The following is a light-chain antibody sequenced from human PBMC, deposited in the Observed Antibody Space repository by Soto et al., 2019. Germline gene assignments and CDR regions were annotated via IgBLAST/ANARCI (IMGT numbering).Light chain of an antibody. CDR2: GAS. V-gene: IGKV3-20*01. CDR3: QQYVSLPIT. CDR1: QSIGSSY. Sequence: EIGLTQSPGTLSLSPEERATLSCRASQSIGSSYLAWYQQKPGQAPRLLIYGASTRATGIPDRFSGSGSGTDFTLTINRVAPEDFAVYYCQQYVSLPITFGQGTRLEI. J-gene: IGKJ5*01.